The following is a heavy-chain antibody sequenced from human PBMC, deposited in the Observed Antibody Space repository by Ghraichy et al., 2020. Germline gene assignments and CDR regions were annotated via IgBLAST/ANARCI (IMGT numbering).Heavy chain of an antibody. D-gene: IGHD4-23*01. CDR1: GFSLSTSGVG. V-gene: IGHV2-5*01. J-gene: IGHJ4*02. Sequence: SGPTLVKPTQTLILTCTFSGFSLSTSGVGVEWIRQPPGKALEWLALIYANDDKRYSPSLKSRLTISKETSKNQVVLTMTDMGPVDTATYYCGRRQDYGGNSFWGQGTLVTVSS. CDR3: GRRQDYGGNSF. CDR2: IYANDDK.